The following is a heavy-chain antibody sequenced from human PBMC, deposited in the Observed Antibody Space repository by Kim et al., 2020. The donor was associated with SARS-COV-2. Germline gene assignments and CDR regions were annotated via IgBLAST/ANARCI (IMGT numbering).Heavy chain of an antibody. CDR2: IYSGGST. CDR3: ASSVYRGSYYDILTGPYYYYYYGMDV. D-gene: IGHD3-9*01. Sequence: GGSLRLSCAASGFTVSSNYMSWVRQAPGKGLEWVSVIYSGGSTYYADSVKGRFTISRDNSKNTLYLQMNSLRAEDTAVYYCASSVYRGSYYDILTGPYYYYYYGMDVWGQGTTVTVSS. V-gene: IGHV3-53*01. J-gene: IGHJ6*02. CDR1: GFTVSSNY.